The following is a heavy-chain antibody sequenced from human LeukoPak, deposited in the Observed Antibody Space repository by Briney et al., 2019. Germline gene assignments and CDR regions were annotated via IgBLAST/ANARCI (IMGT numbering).Heavy chain of an antibody. CDR3: ARDFSYDSSRHDAFDI. D-gene: IGHD3-22*01. Sequence: SETLSLTCTVSGGSISSYYWTWIRQPPGKGLEWIGYIYYSGNTNYNPSLKSRVTISVDTSKNQFPLKLSSVTAADTAVYYCARDFSYDSSRHDAFDIWGQGTMVTVSS. J-gene: IGHJ3*02. CDR1: GGSISSYY. CDR2: IYYSGNT. V-gene: IGHV4-59*01.